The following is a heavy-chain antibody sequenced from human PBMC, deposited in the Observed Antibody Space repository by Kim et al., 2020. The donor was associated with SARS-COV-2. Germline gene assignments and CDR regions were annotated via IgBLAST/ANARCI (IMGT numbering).Heavy chain of an antibody. Sequence: AQGFTGRFVFSLDTSVSTAYLQISSLKAEDTAVYYCARRSRVFGANWFDPWGQGTLVTVSS. J-gene: IGHJ5*02. V-gene: IGHV7-4-1*02. D-gene: IGHD3-3*01. CDR3: ARRSRVFGANWFDP.